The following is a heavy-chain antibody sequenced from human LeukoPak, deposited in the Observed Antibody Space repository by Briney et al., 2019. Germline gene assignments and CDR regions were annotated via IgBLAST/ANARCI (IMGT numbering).Heavy chain of an antibody. J-gene: IGHJ3*02. V-gene: IGHV4-38-2*02. CDR3: ARVGSGWYGGAFDI. CDR2: IYHSGST. D-gene: IGHD6-19*01. Sequence: PSETLSLTCTVSGYSISSGYYWGWIRQPPGKGLEWIGSIYHSGSTYYNPSLKSRVTISVDTSKNQFSLKLSSVTAADTAVYYCARVGSGWYGGAFDIWGQGTMVTVSS. CDR1: GYSISSGYY.